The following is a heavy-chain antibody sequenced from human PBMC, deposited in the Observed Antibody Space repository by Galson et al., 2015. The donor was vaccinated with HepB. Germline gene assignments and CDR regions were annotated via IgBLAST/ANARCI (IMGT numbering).Heavy chain of an antibody. CDR2: ISWNRGSI. D-gene: IGHD3-16*01. V-gene: IGHV3-9*01. Sequence: SLRLSCAASGFTFDDYAMHWVRHAPGKGLEWVSGISWNRGSIGYADSVKGRFTISRDNAKNSLYLQMNSLRAEDTALYYRATRGFRGAAVRYYYYYGMDVWGQGTTVTVSS. CDR3: ATRGFRGAAVRYYYYYGMDV. CDR1: GFTFDDYA. J-gene: IGHJ6*02.